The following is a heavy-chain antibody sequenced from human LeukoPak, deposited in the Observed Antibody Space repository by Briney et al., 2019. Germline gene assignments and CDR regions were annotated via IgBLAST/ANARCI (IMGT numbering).Heavy chain of an antibody. Sequence: GASVKVSCKVSGYTLPELSIHWVRQPTGKGLEWMGGFDREEGESFYAQKFQGRVSMTEDTATATSYLELSSLTSDDAAVYYCVTEQWLAWDLWGQGTRLTVYS. V-gene: IGHV1-24*01. D-gene: IGHD6-19*01. CDR3: VTEQWLAWDL. CDR1: GYTLPELS. J-gene: IGHJ4*02. CDR2: FDREEGES.